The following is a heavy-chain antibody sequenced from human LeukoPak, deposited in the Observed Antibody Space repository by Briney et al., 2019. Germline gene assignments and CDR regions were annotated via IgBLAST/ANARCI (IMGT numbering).Heavy chain of an antibody. CDR3: ARRLTFGPTFDW. CDR2: IHFNDVT. Sequence: SGPTLVNPTQTLTLTCTFSGFSLNTDRVGVGWVRQPPGKALEWPAVIHFNDVTHYTPSLLGRLTITKDTSNNQVVLRLTDVTPVDTATYYCARRLTFGPTFDWWGQGMLVTVSS. J-gene: IGHJ4*02. CDR1: GFSLNTDRVG. V-gene: IGHV2-5*01. D-gene: IGHD1-26*01.